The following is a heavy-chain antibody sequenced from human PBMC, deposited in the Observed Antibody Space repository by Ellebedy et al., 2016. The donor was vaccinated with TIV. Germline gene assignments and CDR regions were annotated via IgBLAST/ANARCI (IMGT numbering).Heavy chain of an antibody. CDR2: IFHSGST. Sequence: SETLSLXXHVSGDSISGSDWWSWVRQTPGKGLEWIGEIFHSGSTNYSPSLKSRVTISLDTSKNQFSLKLSSVIAADTAIYYCARLMFYYESNGYLIPDYWGQGTLVTVSS. D-gene: IGHD3-22*01. V-gene: IGHV4-4*02. CDR1: GDSISGSDW. CDR3: ARLMFYYESNGYLIPDY. J-gene: IGHJ4*02.